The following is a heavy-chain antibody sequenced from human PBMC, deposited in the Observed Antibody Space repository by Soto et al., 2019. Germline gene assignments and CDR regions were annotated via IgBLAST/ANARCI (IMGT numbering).Heavy chain of an antibody. CDR2: INHSGST. J-gene: IGHJ5*02. CDR1: GESFSGYY. CDR3: ARGTTFGARWFDP. Sequence: LSLTCAVYGESFSGYYWSWIRQPPGKGLEWIGEINHSGSTNYNPSLKSRVTISVDTSKNQFSLKLSSVTAADTAVYYCARGTTFGARWFDPWGQGTLVTVSS. V-gene: IGHV4-34*01. D-gene: IGHD3-10*02.